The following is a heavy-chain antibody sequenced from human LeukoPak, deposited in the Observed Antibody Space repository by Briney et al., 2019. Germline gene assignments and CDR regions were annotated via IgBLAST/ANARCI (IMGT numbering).Heavy chain of an antibody. CDR2: IIPIFGTA. J-gene: IGHJ6*03. V-gene: IGHV1-69*06. CDR3: ARDGNAHSHYYYYMDV. Sequence: SVKVSCKASGGTFSSYAISWVRQAPGQGLEWMGRIIPIFGTANYAQKFQGRVTITADKSTSTAYMELSSLRSEDTAAYYCARDGNAHSHYYYYMDVWGKGTTVTVSS. CDR1: GGTFSSYA. D-gene: IGHD1-1*01.